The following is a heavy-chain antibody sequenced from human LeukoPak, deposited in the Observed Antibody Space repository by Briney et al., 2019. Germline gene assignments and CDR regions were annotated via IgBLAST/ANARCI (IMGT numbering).Heavy chain of an antibody. Sequence: SETLSLTCTVSGGSISSYYWSWIRQPPGKGLEWIGYIYYSGSTNYNPSLKSRATISVDTSKNQFSLKLSSVTAADTAVYYCARHLKTGRGYCSSTSCYGHYYYGMDVWGQGTTVTVSS. V-gene: IGHV4-59*08. CDR3: ARHLKTGRGYCSSTSCYGHYYYGMDV. CDR1: GGSISSYY. J-gene: IGHJ6*02. CDR2: IYYSGST. D-gene: IGHD2-2*01.